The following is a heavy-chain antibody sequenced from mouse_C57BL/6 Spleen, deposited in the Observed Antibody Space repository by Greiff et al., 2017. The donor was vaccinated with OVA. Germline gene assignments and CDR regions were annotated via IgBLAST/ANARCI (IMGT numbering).Heavy chain of an antibody. V-gene: IGHV1-18*01. Sequence: VQLQQSGPELVKPGASVKIPCKASGYTFTDYNMDWVKQSHGKSLEWIGDINPNNGGTIYNQKFKGKATLTVDKSSSTAYMELRSLTSEDTAVYYCARYNYGSSYWYFDVWGTGTTVTVSS. CDR1: GYTFTDYN. CDR2: INPNNGGT. J-gene: IGHJ1*03. CDR3: ARYNYGSSYWYFDV. D-gene: IGHD1-1*01.